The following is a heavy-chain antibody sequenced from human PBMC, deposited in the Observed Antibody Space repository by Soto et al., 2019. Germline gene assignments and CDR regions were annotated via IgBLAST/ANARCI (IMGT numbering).Heavy chain of an antibody. J-gene: IGHJ6*02. D-gene: IGHD3-3*01. CDR2: IIPIFGTA. Sequence: QVQLVQSGAEVKKPGSSVKVSCKASGGTFSSYAISWVRQAPGQGLEWMGGIIPIFGTANYAQKFQGRVTITADESTSTAYMELSSRRSEDTAVYYCARGNGDGVVIIGYYYYGMDVWGQGTTVTVSS. CDR3: ARGNGDGVVIIGYYYYGMDV. V-gene: IGHV1-69*01. CDR1: GGTFSSYA.